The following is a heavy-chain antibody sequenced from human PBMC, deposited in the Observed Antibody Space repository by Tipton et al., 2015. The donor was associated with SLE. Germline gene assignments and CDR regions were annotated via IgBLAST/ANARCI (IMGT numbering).Heavy chain of an antibody. J-gene: IGHJ4*02. CDR3: ASARDHWLVYDN. Sequence: TLSLTCTVSGDSIITYYWDWIRQSPGNGLEWIGNIYYVGSTNYNPSFKGRVTISVATSKNQFSLKLSSVTAADTAVYYCASARDHWLVYDNWGQGTLVTVSS. CDR1: GDSIITYY. V-gene: IGHV4-59*07. CDR2: IYYVGST. D-gene: IGHD3/OR15-3a*01.